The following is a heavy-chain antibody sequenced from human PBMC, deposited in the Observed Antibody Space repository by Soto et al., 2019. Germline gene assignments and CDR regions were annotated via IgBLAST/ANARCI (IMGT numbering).Heavy chain of an antibody. V-gene: IGHV4-34*01. CDR2: INHSGST. Sequence: SETLSLTCAVYGGSFSGYYWSWIRQTPGKGLEWIGEINHSGSTNYNPSLKSRVTISVDTSKNQFSLKLSSVTAADTAVYYCARERRIAVAGTYYYYGMDVWGQGTTVTVSS. J-gene: IGHJ6*02. CDR1: GGSFSGYY. D-gene: IGHD6-19*01. CDR3: ARERRIAVAGTYYYYGMDV.